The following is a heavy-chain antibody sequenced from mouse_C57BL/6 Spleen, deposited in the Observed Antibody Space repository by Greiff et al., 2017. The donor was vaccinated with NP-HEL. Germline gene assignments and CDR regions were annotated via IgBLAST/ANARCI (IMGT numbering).Heavy chain of an antibody. CDR2: INPSTGGT. CDR3: ARYYGSSYDYFDY. V-gene: IGHV1-42*01. J-gene: IGHJ2*01. D-gene: IGHD1-1*01. CDR1: GYSFTGYY. Sequence: EVQLQESGPELVKPGASVKISCKASGYSFTGYYMNWVKQSPEKSLEWIGEINPSTGGTTSNQKFKAKATLTVDKSSSTAYMQLKSLTSEDSAVYYCARYYGSSYDYFDYWGQGTTLTVSS.